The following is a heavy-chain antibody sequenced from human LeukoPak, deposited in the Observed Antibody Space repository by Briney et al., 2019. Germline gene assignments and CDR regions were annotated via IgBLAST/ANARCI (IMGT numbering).Heavy chain of an antibody. CDR1: GFTFSSYW. Sequence: GGSLRLSCTAPGFTFSSYWMHWVRQVPGKGLVWVSRINSAGISTNYADSVKGRFTISRDNAKNSLYLLMNSLRAEDTSVYYCARDSPLGANYIDHWGQGTLVTVSS. CDR3: ARDSPLGANYIDH. V-gene: IGHV3-74*01. J-gene: IGHJ4*02. D-gene: IGHD1-7*01. CDR2: INSAGIST.